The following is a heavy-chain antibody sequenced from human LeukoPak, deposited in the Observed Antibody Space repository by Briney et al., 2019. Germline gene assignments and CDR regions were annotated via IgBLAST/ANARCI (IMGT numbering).Heavy chain of an antibody. V-gene: IGHV3-53*01. D-gene: IGHD5-24*01. J-gene: IGHJ4*02. Sequence: GGSLRLSCTVSGFSVSAIYLSWVRQVPGKGLQWVSGIYSAGTSFHAESLEGRFTVSRDFSKNILYLQMNSLRAEDTAVYYCAREDGYNSLSFDYWGQGTLVTVSS. CDR3: AREDGYNSLSFDY. CDR2: IYSAGTS. CDR1: GFSVSAIY.